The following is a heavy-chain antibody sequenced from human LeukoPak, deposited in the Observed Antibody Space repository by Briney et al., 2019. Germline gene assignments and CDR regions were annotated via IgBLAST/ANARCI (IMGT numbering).Heavy chain of an antibody. J-gene: IGHJ3*02. CDR1: GFTLSGHE. CDR3: ARGDYYDSSGYPIDI. CDR2: IDSSGSAI. V-gene: IGHV3-48*03. D-gene: IGHD3-22*01. Sequence: GGSLRLSCVASGFTLSGHEFNWVRQAPGQGLEWLSYIDSSGSAIYYADSVKGRFTASRDDAKNSLFLQMNSLRAEDTAVYYCARGDYYDSSGYPIDIWGQGTMVTVSS.